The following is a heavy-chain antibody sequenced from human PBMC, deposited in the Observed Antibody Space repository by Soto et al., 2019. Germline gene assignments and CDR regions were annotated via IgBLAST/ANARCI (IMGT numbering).Heavy chain of an antibody. CDR1: AFIFSDYA. J-gene: IGHJ6*02. V-gene: IGHV3-23*01. CDR3: ARGMGCSRNSCSYGMDV. Sequence: PGGSLRLSCAASAFIFSDYAMTWVRQAPGKGLEWVSTISRDAANTHYADSVKGRFTISRDNSKNTLYVQMNSLRVEDTAVYYCARGMGCSRNSCSYGMDVWGQGTTVTVSS. D-gene: IGHD2-2*01. CDR2: ISRDAANT.